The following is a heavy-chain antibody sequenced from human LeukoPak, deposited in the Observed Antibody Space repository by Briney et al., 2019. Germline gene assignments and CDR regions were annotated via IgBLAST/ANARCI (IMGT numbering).Heavy chain of an antibody. CDR3: ARDPLFDKAAGYFI. CDR1: GFTFSNYA. V-gene: IGHV3-30-3*01. J-gene: IGHJ3*02. D-gene: IGHD1-1*01. CDR2: ISYDGSNK. Sequence: GGSLRLSCAASGFTFSNYAMHWVRQAPGKGLEWVAVISYDGSNKYYADSVKGRFTISRDNSKNTLYLQMNSLRAEDTAVYYCARDPLFDKAAGYFIWGQGTMVTVSS.